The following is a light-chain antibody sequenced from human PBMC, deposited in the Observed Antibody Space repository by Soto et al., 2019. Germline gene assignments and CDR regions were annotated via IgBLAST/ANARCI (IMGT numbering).Light chain of an antibody. CDR2: GAS. V-gene: IGKV3D-15*01. J-gene: IGKJ1*01. CDR3: QQYSSSGT. Sequence: GMYQSPATLSVSPGERATLSCRAGQGVSTNFAWYQQKPGQSPRLLIYGASNRATGIPDRCSGSGSGTVFTLIISRQEPEDFAVYYCQQYSSSGTFGQGTKVDIK. CDR1: QGVSTN.